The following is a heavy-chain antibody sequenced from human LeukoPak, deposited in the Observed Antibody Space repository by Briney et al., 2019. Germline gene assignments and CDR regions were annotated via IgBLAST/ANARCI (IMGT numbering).Heavy chain of an antibody. CDR2: IYYSGST. CDR1: GGSISSSSYY. Sequence: SETLSLTCTVSGGSISSSSYYWGWIRQPPGKGLEWIGSIYYSGSTYYNPSLKGRVTISVDTSKNQFSLKLSSVTAADTAVYYCAREDDYYYYMDVWGKGTTVTVSS. D-gene: IGHD3-3*01. J-gene: IGHJ6*03. V-gene: IGHV4-39*07. CDR3: AREDDYYYYMDV.